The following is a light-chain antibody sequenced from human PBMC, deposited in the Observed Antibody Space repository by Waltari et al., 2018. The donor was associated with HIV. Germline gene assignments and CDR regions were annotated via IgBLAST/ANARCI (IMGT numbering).Light chain of an antibody. CDR3: AAWDDSLSGYV. CDR2: RNS. J-gene: IGLJ1*01. Sequence: QSVLTQPPPASGSPGQRGTISCSGRSSNSGSQTAYWYPQLPGTAPKLLIYRNSQRPSGVPDRFSGSKSGTSASLSISGLRSEDEADYYCAAWDDSLSGYVFGTGTKVTVL. V-gene: IGLV1-47*01. CDR1: SSNSGSQT.